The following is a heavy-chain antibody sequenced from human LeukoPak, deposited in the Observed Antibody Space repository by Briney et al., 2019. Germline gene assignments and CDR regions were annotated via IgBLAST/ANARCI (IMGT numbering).Heavy chain of an antibody. CDR2: XXXXXXXX. Sequence: GGSLRLSCAASGFTFSSYAMSWVRQPPGKXXXXXSXXXXXXXXXXXXXXVXXXXXXSXDNSKNTLYLQMNSLRAEDTAVYYCAKDRFASGDFDYWGQGTLVTVSS. J-gene: IGHJ4*02. D-gene: IGHD1-26*01. V-gene: IGHV3-23*01. CDR1: GFTFSSYA. CDR3: AKDRFASGDFDY.